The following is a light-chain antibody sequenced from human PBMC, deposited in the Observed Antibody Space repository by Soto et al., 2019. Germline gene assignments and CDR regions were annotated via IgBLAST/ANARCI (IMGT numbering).Light chain of an antibody. CDR3: SSYTSSSTPYV. J-gene: IGLJ1*01. CDR2: DVS. V-gene: IGLV2-14*01. CDR1: SSEVGVYNY. Sequence: QSVLTQPASVSGSPGQSITISCTGTSSEVGVYNYVSWYQQHPGKVPKLMIYDVSNRPSGVSNRFSGSKSGNTASLTISGLQAEDEADYYCSSYTSSSTPYVFGTGTKVTVL.